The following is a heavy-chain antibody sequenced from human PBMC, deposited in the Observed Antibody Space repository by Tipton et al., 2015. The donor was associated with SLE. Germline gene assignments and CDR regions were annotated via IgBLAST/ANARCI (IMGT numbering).Heavy chain of an antibody. J-gene: IGHJ4*02. V-gene: IGHV4-59*13. CDR2: VSYSGVT. Sequence: TLSLTCTVSDDSITTDYWTWIRQPPGKGLEYIGYVSYSGVTNSNPSLQSRVTMSIDASKKQVSLRLSSVTAADTAVYYCASIPGVTLFRVVTYFDLWVQGILVSVSS. D-gene: IGHD3-3*01. CDR3: ASIPGVTLFRVVTYFDL. CDR1: DDSITTDY.